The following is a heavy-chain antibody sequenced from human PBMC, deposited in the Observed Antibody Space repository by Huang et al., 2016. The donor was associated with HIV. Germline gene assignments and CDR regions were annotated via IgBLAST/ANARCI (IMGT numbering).Heavy chain of an antibody. CDR3: ATLPPVNYGRSGGRVRDY. Sequence: QVQLVQSGAEVKKPGASVKVSCKASGYTFSNYDINWVRQAPGQGLEWMGGMNPNRGNTGYARKFQGRVTMTRSTSISTAYMELSRLRFEDTAVYYCATLPPVNYGRSGGRVRDYWGQGSLVTVSS. CDR1: GYTFSNYD. V-gene: IGHV1-8*01. CDR2: MNPNRGNT. D-gene: IGHD2-15*01. J-gene: IGHJ4*02.